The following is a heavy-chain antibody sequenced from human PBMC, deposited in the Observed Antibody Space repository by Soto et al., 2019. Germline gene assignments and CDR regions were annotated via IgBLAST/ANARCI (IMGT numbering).Heavy chain of an antibody. CDR2: LRGSGGGK. CDR1: GFTFSSYP. V-gene: IGHV3-23*01. CDR3: AKERYAVAGTSIDS. J-gene: IGHJ4*02. Sequence: EVQLLESGGNLVQPGGSLSLACAASGFTFSSYPMSWVRQPQGKGLEWGSGLRGSGGGKNYADSVKGRFTISRDSSKNTLYVQMNSLRADDTSVYYCAKERYAVAGTSIDSWGQGTLVTVSS. D-gene: IGHD6-19*01.